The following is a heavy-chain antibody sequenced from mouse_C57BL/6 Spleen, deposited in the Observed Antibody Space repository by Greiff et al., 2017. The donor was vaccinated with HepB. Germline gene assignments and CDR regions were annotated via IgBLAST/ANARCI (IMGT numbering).Heavy chain of an antibody. J-gene: IGHJ2*01. CDR3: TRDYFDY. CDR2: INYYNGDT. V-gene: IGHV1-20*01. Sequence: EVQLQQSGPELVKPGDSVKISCKASGYSFTGYFMNWVMQSHGKSLEWIGRINYYNGDTFYNQKFKGKATLTVDKSSSTDHLELRSLTSEDSASYYCTRDYFDYWGQGTTLTVSS. CDR1: GYSFTGYF.